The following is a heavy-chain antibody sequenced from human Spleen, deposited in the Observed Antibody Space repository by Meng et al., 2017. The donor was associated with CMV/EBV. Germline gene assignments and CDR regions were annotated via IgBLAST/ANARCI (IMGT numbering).Heavy chain of an antibody. Sequence: CTVSGVSLTGSKGGSWVRQAPGEGLEWIGEVYHTGRTNYNPSLESRLTMSVDKSKNQFSLKLTSVTAADTAVYFCARVGDWGSYLDYWGQGALVTVSS. V-gene: IGHV4-4*01. D-gene: IGHD3-16*02. CDR3: ARVGDWGSYLDY. CDR2: VYHTGRT. J-gene: IGHJ4*02. CDR1: GVSLTGSKG.